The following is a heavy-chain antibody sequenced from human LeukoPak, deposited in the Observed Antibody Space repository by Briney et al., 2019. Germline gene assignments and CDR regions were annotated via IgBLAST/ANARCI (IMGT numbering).Heavy chain of an antibody. CDR1: GFSISSSA. J-gene: IGHJ4*02. V-gene: IGHV3-23*01. CDR2: IIASSGST. D-gene: IGHD5-12*01. CDR3: AKGAYDYIEMGYFDY. Sequence: GGSLRLSCAASGFSISSSAMSWVRQAPGKGLEWVSLIIASSGSTLYADSVKGRFTISRDNSKNTLFLQMNSLRAEDTAVYYCAKGAYDYIEMGYFDYWGQGTLVTVSS.